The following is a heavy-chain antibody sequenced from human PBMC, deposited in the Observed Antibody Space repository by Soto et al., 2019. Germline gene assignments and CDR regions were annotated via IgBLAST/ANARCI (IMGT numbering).Heavy chain of an antibody. V-gene: IGHV3-30-3*01. D-gene: IGHD5-12*01. CDR1: GFTFSSYA. CDR3: ARDTVGGVATMIGDY. CDR2: ISYDGSNK. J-gene: IGHJ4*02. Sequence: QVQLVESGGGVVQPGRSLRLSCAASGFTFSSYAMHWVRQAPGKGLEWVAVISYDGSNKYYADSVKGRFTISRDNYKNTLYLQMNSLRAEDTAVYYCARDTVGGVATMIGDYWGQGTLVTVSS.